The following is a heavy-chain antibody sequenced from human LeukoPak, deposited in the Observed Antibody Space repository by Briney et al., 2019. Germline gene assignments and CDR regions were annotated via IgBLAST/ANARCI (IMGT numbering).Heavy chain of an antibody. V-gene: IGHV3-30*03. J-gene: IGHJ4*02. CDR2: ISYDGRNK. Sequence: GGSLRLSCAASGFTFSRYGMHWVRQAPGKGLEWVAVISYDGRNKYYADSVKGRFTISRDNAKNSLYLQMNSLRAEDTAVYYCARDHHFDYWGQGTLVTVSS. CDR1: GFTFSRYG. CDR3: ARDHHFDY.